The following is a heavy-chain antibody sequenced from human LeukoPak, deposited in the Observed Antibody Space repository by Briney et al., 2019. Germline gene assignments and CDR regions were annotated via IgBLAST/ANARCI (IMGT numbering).Heavy chain of an antibody. V-gene: IGHV3-20*04. CDR2: INWNGGST. CDR3: AREVWFGESKGNYYGMDV. Sequence: PGGSLRLSCAASGFTFDDYGMSWVRQAPGKGLEWVSGINWNGGSTGYADSVKGRFTISRDNAKNCLYLQMNSLRAEDTALYYCAREVWFGESKGNYYGMDVWGQGTTVTVSS. J-gene: IGHJ6*02. D-gene: IGHD3-10*01. CDR1: GFTFDDYG.